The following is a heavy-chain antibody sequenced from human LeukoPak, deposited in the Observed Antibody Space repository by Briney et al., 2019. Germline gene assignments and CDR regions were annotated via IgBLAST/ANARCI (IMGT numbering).Heavy chain of an antibody. CDR2: ISAYNGNT. J-gene: IGHJ6*02. CDR1: GYTFTSYG. V-gene: IGHV1-18*01. D-gene: IGHD3-3*01. Sequence: ASVTVSCKASGYTFTSYGISWVRQAPGQGLEWMGWISAYNGNTNYAQKLQGRVTMTTDTSTSTAYMELRSLRSDDTAVYYCARTELRFLEWLSARYYGMDVWAKGPRSPSP. CDR3: ARTELRFLEWLSARYYGMDV.